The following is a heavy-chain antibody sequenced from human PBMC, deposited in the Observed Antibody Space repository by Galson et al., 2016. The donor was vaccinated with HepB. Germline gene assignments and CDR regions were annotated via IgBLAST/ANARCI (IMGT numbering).Heavy chain of an antibody. V-gene: IGHV3-30*18. CDR3: AKDRSYGYFGSGGMDV. CDR2: ISYDGSNK. CDR1: GFTFSSYG. D-gene: IGHD3-10*01. J-gene: IGHJ6*02. Sequence: SLRLSCAASGFTFSSYGMHWVRQAPGKGLEGVAVISYDGSNKYYADSVKGRFTISRDNSKNTLYLQMNSLRAEDTAVYYCAKDRSYGYFGSGGMDVWGQGTTVTVSS.